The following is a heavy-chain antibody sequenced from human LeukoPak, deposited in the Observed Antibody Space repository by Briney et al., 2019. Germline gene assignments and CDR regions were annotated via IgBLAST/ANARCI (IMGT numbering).Heavy chain of an antibody. CDR2: IYTSGST. V-gene: IGHV4-4*07. J-gene: IGHJ4*02. D-gene: IGHD6-6*01. Sequence: PSETLSLTCTVSGGSISSYYWSWIRQPAGKGLEWIGRIYTSGSTNYNPSLKSRVTMSVDTSKNQFSLKLSSVTAADTAVYYCARDGPPRRSYSSSQFDYWGQGTLVTVSS. CDR3: ARDGPPRRSYSSSQFDY. CDR1: GGSISSYY.